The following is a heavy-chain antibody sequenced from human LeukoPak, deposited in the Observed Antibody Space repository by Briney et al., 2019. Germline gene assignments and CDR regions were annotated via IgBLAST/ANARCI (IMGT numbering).Heavy chain of an antibody. CDR1: GFTFGIYT. D-gene: IGHD3-10*01. CDR3: AKDRLPPLVYGSGREIDY. Sequence: PGGSLRLSCAASGFTFGIYTMNWVRQAPGKGLEWVSSITADSEFIHYADSVQGRFTISRDNSKNTLYLQMNSLRAEDTAVYYCAKDRLPPLVYGSGREIDYWGQGTLVTVSS. V-gene: IGHV3-21*01. CDR2: ITADSEFI. J-gene: IGHJ4*02.